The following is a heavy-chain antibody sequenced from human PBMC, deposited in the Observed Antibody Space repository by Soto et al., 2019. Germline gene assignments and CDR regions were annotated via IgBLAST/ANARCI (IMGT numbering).Heavy chain of an antibody. V-gene: IGHV3-30-3*01. CDR1: GFTFSSYA. CDR3: AREWELLLEYFDY. Sequence: GGSLRLSCAASGFTFSSYAMHWVRQVPGKGLEWVAVISYDGSNKYYADSVKGRFTISRDNSKNTLYLQMNSLRAEDTAVYYCAREWELLLEYFDYWGQGTLVTVSS. D-gene: IGHD1-26*01. CDR2: ISYDGSNK. J-gene: IGHJ4*02.